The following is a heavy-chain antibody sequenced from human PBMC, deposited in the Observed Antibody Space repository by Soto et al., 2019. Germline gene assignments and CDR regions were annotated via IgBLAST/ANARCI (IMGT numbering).Heavy chain of an antibody. V-gene: IGHV3-23*01. Sequence: WGSLRLSCAASGFFFVNYAICCVRHSPLRGLEWVSTIYAAGGSKYYAGSVKGRFTVSRDNSRDTLFLQMDSLRVEDTAIYFCAKDLIRGDGYEDPDYWGQGTLVTVSS. D-gene: IGHD3-10*01. CDR3: AKDLIRGDGYEDPDY. CDR1: GFFFVNYA. CDR2: IYAAGGSK. J-gene: IGHJ4*02.